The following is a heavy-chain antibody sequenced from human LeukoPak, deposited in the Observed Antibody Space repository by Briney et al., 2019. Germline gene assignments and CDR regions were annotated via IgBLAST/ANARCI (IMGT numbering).Heavy chain of an antibody. J-gene: IGHJ4*02. D-gene: IGHD3-22*01. V-gene: IGHV4-34*01. CDR1: GRSFSGYY. CDR2: INHSGST. Sequence: SETLSLTCAVYGRSFSGYYWSWIRQPPGKGLEWIGEINHSGSTNYNPSLKSRVTISVDTSKNQFSLKLSSVTAADTAVYYCARTPRTRLRITMIVVVVPYFDYWGQGTLVTVSS. CDR3: ARTPRTRLRITMIVVVVPYFDY.